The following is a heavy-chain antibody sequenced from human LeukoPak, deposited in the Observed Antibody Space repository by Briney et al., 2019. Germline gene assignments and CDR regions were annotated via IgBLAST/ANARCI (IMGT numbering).Heavy chain of an antibody. D-gene: IGHD3-3*01. J-gene: IGHJ5*02. CDR3: AKSHNYDFWSGPNWFDP. V-gene: IGHV3-23*01. CDR2: ISGSGGST. Sequence: GGSLRLSCAASGFTFSSYAMSWVRQAPGKGLEWVSAISGSGGSTYYADSVKGRFTISRDNSKNTLYLQMNSLRAEDTAVYYCAKSHNYDFWSGPNWFDPWGQGTLVTVSS. CDR1: GFTFSSYA.